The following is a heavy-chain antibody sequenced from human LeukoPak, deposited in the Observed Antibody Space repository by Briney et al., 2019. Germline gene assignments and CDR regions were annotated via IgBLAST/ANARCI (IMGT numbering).Heavy chain of an antibody. CDR3: ARDKGDILTAYSTDY. V-gene: IGHV1-18*01. CDR1: GYTFTNYG. CDR2: ISGYNGHT. J-gene: IGHJ4*02. D-gene: IGHD3-9*01. Sequence: ASAKVSCKAAGYTFTNYGISRVRQAPGQGLEWMGWISGYNGHTNYAQKFQGRVTMTTDTSTSTAYMELRSLRSDDTAVYYCARDKGDILTAYSTDYWGQGTLVTVSS.